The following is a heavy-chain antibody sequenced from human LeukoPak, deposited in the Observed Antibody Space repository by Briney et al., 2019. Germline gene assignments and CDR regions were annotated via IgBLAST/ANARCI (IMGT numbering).Heavy chain of an antibody. J-gene: IGHJ4*02. V-gene: IGHV3-21*01. D-gene: IGHD3-22*01. CDR2: ISTGSSYI. CDR1: GFTFSAYS. CDR3: ARDSTPYDSSGYCYDY. Sequence: GGSLRLSCAASGFTFSAYSMNWARQAPGKGLEWVSSISTGSSYIYYADSVKGRFTISRENAKNSLYLQMNGLRAEDTAVYYCARDSTPYDSSGYCYDYWGQGTLVTVSS.